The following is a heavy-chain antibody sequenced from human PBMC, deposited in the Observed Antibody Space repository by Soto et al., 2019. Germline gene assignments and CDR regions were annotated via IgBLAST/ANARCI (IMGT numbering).Heavy chain of an antibody. CDR2: ISTYNGKT. J-gene: IGHJ4*02. V-gene: IGHV1-18*01. D-gene: IGHD3-22*01. CDR1: GYTFTSYG. CDR3: ARDRDSSGSLYGH. Sequence: ASVKVSCKVSGYTFTSYGLSWVRQAPGQGLEWMGWISTYNGKTTYAQKLQGRVTMTTDTSTSTAYMELRSLRSDDTAVYYCARDRDSSGSLYGHWGKGTLVTVSS.